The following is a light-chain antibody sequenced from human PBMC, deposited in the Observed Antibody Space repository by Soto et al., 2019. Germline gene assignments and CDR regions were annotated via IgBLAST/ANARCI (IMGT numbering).Light chain of an antibody. CDR1: QSLAHNDGNTY. CDR2: KVS. J-gene: IGKJ1*01. Sequence: DVVMTQSPLSLPVTLGQPASISCRSSQSLAHNDGNTYLNWFQQRPGQSPRRLIYKVSNRDSGVPDRFSGGGSGTDFTLKISRVEAEDVGVYYCMQGTHWPWTFDQGTKVEIK. CDR3: MQGTHWPWT. V-gene: IGKV2-30*02.